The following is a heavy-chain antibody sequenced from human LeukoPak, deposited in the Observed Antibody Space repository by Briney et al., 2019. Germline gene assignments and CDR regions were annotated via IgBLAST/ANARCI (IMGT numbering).Heavy chain of an antibody. D-gene: IGHD2-2*01. CDR2: ISAYNGNT. CDR3: ARASYCSSTSCYFTKYNWFDP. J-gene: IGHJ5*02. CDR1: GYTFTSYG. Sequence: ASVTVSCKASGYTFTSYGISWVRQAPGQGLEWMGWISAYNGNTNYAQKLQGRVTMTTDTSTSTAYMELRSLRSDDTAVYYCARASYCSSTSCYFTKYNWFDPWGQGTLVTVPS. V-gene: IGHV1-18*01.